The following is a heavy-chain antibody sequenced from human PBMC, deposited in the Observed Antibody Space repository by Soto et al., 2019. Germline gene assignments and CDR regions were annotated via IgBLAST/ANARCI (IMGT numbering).Heavy chain of an antibody. Sequence: PGGSLRLSCAASGFTFSSYAMSWVRQAPGKGLEWVSAISGSGGSTYYADSVKGRFTISRDNSKNTLYLQMNSLRAEDTAVYYCAKYGGDSGWYVYYFDYWGQGTLVTVSS. CDR3: AKYGGDSGWYVYYFDY. D-gene: IGHD6-19*01. CDR2: ISGSGGST. J-gene: IGHJ4*02. V-gene: IGHV3-23*01. CDR1: GFTFSSYA.